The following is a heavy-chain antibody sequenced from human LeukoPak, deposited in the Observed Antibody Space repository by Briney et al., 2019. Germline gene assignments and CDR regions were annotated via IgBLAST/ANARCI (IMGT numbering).Heavy chain of an antibody. CDR3: ARAGRYSSGWYTGKQFDY. D-gene: IGHD6-19*01. Sequence: ASVKVSCKASGYTFTSSGISWVRQAPGQGLEWMGWISAYNGNTNYAQKLQGRVTMTTDTSTSTAYMELRSLRSDDTAVYYCARAGRYSSGWYTGKQFDYWGQGTRVTVSS. J-gene: IGHJ4*02. CDR2: ISAYNGNT. V-gene: IGHV1-18*01. CDR1: GYTFTSSG.